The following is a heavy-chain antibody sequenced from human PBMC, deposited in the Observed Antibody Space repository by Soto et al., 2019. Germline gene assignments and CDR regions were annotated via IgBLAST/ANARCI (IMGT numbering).Heavy chain of an antibody. Sequence: PGGSLRLSCAASGFTFSSYGMHWVRQAPGKGLEWVAVISYDGSNKYYADSVKGRFTISRDNSKNTLYLQMNSLRAEDTAVYYCAKDLSSGIEGYYYYYGMDVWGQGTTVTVSS. D-gene: IGHD2-15*01. CDR1: GFTFSSYG. V-gene: IGHV3-30*18. CDR3: AKDLSSGIEGYYYYYGMDV. CDR2: ISYDGSNK. J-gene: IGHJ6*02.